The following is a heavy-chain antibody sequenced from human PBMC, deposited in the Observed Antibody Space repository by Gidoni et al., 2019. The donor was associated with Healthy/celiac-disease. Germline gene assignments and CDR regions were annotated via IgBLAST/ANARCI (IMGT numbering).Heavy chain of an antibody. D-gene: IGHD3-3*01. CDR2: IYYSGST. CDR3: ASTHVLRFGPFDP. CDR1: GGSISSSSYY. Sequence: QLQLQESGPGLVKPSETLSLTCTVSGGSISSSSYYWGWIRQPPGKGLEWIGSIYYSGSTYYNPSLKSRVTISVDTSKNQFSLKLSSVTAADTAVYYCASTHVLRFGPFDPWGQGTLVTVSS. V-gene: IGHV4-39*01. J-gene: IGHJ5*02.